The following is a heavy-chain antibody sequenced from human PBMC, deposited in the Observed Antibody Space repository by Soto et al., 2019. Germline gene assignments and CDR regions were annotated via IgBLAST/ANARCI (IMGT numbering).Heavy chain of an antibody. Sequence: QVQLVQSGAEVKKPGSSVKVSCKSSGGTFSSHSINWVRQSPGQGLEWMGGIIPIFGPANFAKKFQGRVTITAEESTTTAYMERSSLTCEYTAVYYCATGSYTSTGGRIGYHYNAMDVWGQGTTFTVSS. CDR2: IIPIFGPA. J-gene: IGHJ6*02. V-gene: IGHV1-69*01. CDR3: ATGSYTSTGGRIGYHYNAMDV. CDR1: GGTFSSHS. D-gene: IGHD2-2*02.